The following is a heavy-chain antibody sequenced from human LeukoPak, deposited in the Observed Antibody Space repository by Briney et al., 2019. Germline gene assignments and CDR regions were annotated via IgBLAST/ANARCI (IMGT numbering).Heavy chain of an antibody. CDR3: ARVSATVPTH. D-gene: IGHD4-17*01. J-gene: IGHJ4*02. CDR2: INPNSGGA. CDR1: GYTFTGYY. V-gene: IGHV1-2*02. Sequence: GASVKVSCKASGYTFTGYYMHWVRQAPGQGLDWMGWINPNSGGAKYAQKFQGRVTMTRDTSINTAYMELSRLKSDDTAIYYCARVSATVPTHWGQGTLLTVSS.